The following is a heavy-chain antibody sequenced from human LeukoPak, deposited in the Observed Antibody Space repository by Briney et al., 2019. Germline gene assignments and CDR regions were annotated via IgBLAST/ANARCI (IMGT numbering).Heavy chain of an antibody. Sequence: AGGSLRLSCAASGFTFSSYSMNWVRQAPGKGLEWVSYISSSSSTIYYADSVKGRFTISRDNSKNTLYLQMNSLRAEDTAVYYCARGGPSFPLGFDPWGQGTLVTVSS. CDR3: ARGGPSFPLGFDP. CDR1: GFTFSSYS. V-gene: IGHV3-48*01. J-gene: IGHJ5*02. D-gene: IGHD3-16*01. CDR2: ISSSSSTI.